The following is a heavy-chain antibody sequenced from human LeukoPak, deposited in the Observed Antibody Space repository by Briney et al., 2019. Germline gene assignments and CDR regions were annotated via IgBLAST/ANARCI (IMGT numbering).Heavy chain of an antibody. CDR1: GLTFSSYA. D-gene: IGHD3-10*02. CDR3: AKERYIRGVMGYFDY. J-gene: IGHJ4*02. Sequence: GGSLSLSCEASGLTFSSYAMSWVRQAPGKGLEWVSAISGSGGSTYYADSVKGRFTISRDNSKNTLYLQMNSLRAEDTAVYYCAKERYIRGVMGYFDYWGQGTLVTVSS. V-gene: IGHV3-23*01. CDR2: ISGSGGST.